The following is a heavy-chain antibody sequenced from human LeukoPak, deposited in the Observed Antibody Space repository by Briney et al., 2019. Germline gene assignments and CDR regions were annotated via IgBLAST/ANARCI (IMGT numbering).Heavy chain of an antibody. J-gene: IGHJ4*02. V-gene: IGHV4-59*08. Sequence: PSETLSLTCTVSGGFISSYYWSWIRQPPGKGLEWIGYVSDSGIISYNPSLKSRVTILIYTSKNQFSLRLTSVTAADTAVYYCARLRSWQLGVDSWGQGTLVTVSS. CDR1: GGFISSYY. D-gene: IGHD6-13*01. CDR2: VSDSGII. CDR3: ARLRSWQLGVDS.